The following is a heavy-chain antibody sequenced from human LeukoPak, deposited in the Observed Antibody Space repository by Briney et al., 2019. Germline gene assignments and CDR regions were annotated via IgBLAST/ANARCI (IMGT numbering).Heavy chain of an antibody. CDR1: GFTFISYA. J-gene: IGHJ4*02. CDR2: ISGSGGST. D-gene: IGHD4-23*01. V-gene: IGHV3-23*01. CDR3: ATQRSTTVVTPDYFDY. Sequence: GGSLRLSCAASGFTFISYAMSWGRQAPGKWLEWVSAISGSGGSTYYADSVKGRFTISRANSKNTLYLQMHSLRAEDTAVYYCATQRSTTVVTPDYFDYWGQGPLVTVSS.